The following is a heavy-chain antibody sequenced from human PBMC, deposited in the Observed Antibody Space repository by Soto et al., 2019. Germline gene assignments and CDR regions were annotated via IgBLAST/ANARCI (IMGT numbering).Heavy chain of an antibody. CDR1: GYTFTGYY. J-gene: IGHJ5*02. V-gene: IGHV1-2*04. Sequence: GASVKVSCKASGYTFTGYYMHWVRQAPGQGLEWMGWINPNSGGTNYAQKFQGWVTMARDTSISTAYMELSRLRSDDTAVYYCARDVGYCTNGVCYTGVNWFDPWGQGTLVTVSS. CDR2: INPNSGGT. D-gene: IGHD2-8*01. CDR3: ARDVGYCTNGVCYTGVNWFDP.